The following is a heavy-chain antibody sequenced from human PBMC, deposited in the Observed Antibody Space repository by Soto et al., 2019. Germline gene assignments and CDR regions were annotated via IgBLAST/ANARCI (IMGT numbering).Heavy chain of an antibody. CDR3: ARRLLGNRFDP. CDR2: MYYGGST. D-gene: IGHD7-27*01. CDR1: GASINSGAYY. J-gene: IGHJ5*02. V-gene: IGHV4-31*03. Sequence: QVQLQESGPGLVKPSQTLSLTCTVSGASINSGAYYWSWIRQHPGKGLEWIGYMYYGGSTYYNPSLKSRVIISADKSKNQFSLKVNSVTTADTAVYYCARRLLGNRFDPWGQGTLVTVSS.